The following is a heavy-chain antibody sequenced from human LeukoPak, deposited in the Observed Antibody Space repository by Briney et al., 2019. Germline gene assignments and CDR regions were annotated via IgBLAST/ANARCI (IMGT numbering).Heavy chain of an antibody. V-gene: IGHV3-30*18. CDR3: AKVRVGTAHFDY. J-gene: IGHJ4*02. D-gene: IGHD2-15*01. Sequence: GGSLRLSCAASGFTFSNYGMHWVRQAPGKGLEWVVVISHDGSNNNYTDSVKGRFTISRDNSKNTLYLQMNSLRPEDTAVYYCAKVRVGTAHFDYWGQGTLVTVSS. CDR2: ISHDGSNN. CDR1: GFTFSNYG.